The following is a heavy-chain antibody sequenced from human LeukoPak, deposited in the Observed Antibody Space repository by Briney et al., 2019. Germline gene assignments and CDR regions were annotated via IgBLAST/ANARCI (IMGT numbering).Heavy chain of an antibody. D-gene: IGHD2-2*01. CDR3: AKGDIVVVPAAVN. J-gene: IGHJ4*02. CDR2: ISYSGGGT. Sequence: SGGSLRLSCAASGFTFSSYAMSWVRQAPGKGREWVSVISYSGGGTYYADSVKGRFTISRDNSKNTLYLQINSLRVEDTAVYYCAKGDIVVVPAAVNWGQGTLVTVSS. CDR1: GFTFSSYA. V-gene: IGHV3-23*01.